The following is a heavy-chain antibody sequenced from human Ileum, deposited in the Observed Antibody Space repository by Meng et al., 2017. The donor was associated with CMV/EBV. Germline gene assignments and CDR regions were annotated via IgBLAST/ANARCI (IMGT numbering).Heavy chain of an antibody. CDR3: ARDRHEYDSYFDY. V-gene: IGHV4-61*02. CDR1: GGSISSGSYY. D-gene: IGHD3-3*01. CDR2: IYTGGST. Sequence: QVQPQEAGPGLVTPSQTLSLTCTVSGGSISSGSYYWSWIRQPAGKGLEWIGRIYTGGSTNYNPSPKSRVTISVDTSKNQFSLKMSSVTAADTAVYYCARDRHEYDSYFDYWGQGTLVTVSS. J-gene: IGHJ4*02.